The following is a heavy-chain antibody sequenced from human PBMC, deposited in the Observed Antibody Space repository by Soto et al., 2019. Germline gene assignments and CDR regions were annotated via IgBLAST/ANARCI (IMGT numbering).Heavy chain of an antibody. CDR1: GGSFSGYY. J-gene: IGHJ4*02. V-gene: IGHV4-34*01. Sequence: QMQLQQWGAGLLKPSETLSLTCAVYGGSFSGYYYYWIRQPPGKGLEWIGEINRSGSTNYNPSLKSRVTLSVATSKPQFSLTLSSVTAADTAIYYCARGGLTTVPPLTWGQGTLVTVSS. CDR2: INRSGST. CDR3: ARGGLTTVPPLT. D-gene: IGHD4-17*01.